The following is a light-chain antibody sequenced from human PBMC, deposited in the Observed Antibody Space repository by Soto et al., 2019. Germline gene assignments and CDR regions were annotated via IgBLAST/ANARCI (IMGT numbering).Light chain of an antibody. CDR3: SSYAGSNNPYV. J-gene: IGLJ1*01. CDR2: EVS. V-gene: IGLV2-8*01. Sequence: ALTQPPSASGSPGQSVTISCTGTSSDVGGYNYVSWYQQHPGKAPKLMIYEVSKRPSGVPDRFSGSKSGNTASLTVSGLQAEDEADYYCSSYAGSNNPYVFGTGTKATVL. CDR1: SSDVGGYNY.